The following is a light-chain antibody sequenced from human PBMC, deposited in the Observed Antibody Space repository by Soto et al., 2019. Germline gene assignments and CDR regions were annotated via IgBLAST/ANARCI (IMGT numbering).Light chain of an antibody. CDR3: EPYNSYSWT. CDR1: HSFNNW. Sequence: DIQMTQSPSTLSASVGDTVTITCRARHSFNNWLAWYQQKPGKAPKLLTYTASTLERGAPSRFIGSGSGTEFTLTISSLLPDEFATYYCEPYNSYSWTFGHGTKVEIK. V-gene: IGKV1-5*03. J-gene: IGKJ1*01. CDR2: TAS.